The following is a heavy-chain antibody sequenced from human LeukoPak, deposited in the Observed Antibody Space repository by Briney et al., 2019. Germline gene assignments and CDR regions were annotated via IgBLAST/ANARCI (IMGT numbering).Heavy chain of an antibody. CDR2: ISSSSSYI. V-gene: IGHV3-21*01. CDR3: ARVGPEVVPAAGRYYFDY. D-gene: IGHD2-2*01. Sequence: GGSLRLSCAASGFTFSSYSMNWLRQAPGKGLEWVSSISSSSSYIYYADSVKGRFTISRDNAKNSLYLQMNSLRAEDRAVYFCARVGPEVVPAAGRYYFDYWGQGTLVTVSS. J-gene: IGHJ4*02. CDR1: GFTFSSYS.